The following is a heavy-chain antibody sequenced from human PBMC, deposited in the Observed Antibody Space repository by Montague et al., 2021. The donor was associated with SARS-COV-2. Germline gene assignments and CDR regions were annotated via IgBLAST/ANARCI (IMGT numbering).Heavy chain of an antibody. CDR3: ASGRMVPYSSSWTTLYYYYGMDV. CDR1: GDSVSSNSAA. D-gene: IGHD6-13*01. J-gene: IGHJ6*02. Sequence: CVIPGDSVSSNSAAWNWIRQSPSRGLEWLGRTYYRSKWYNDYAVSVKSRITINPDTSKNQFSLQLNSVTPEDTAVYYCASGRMVPYSSSWTTLYYYYGMDVWGQGTTVTVSS. V-gene: IGHV6-1*01. CDR2: TYYRSKWYN.